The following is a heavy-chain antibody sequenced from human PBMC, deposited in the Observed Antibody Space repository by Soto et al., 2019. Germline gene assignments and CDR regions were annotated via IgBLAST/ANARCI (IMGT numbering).Heavy chain of an antibody. CDR1: GFSLNTYGVG. J-gene: IGHJ4*02. D-gene: IGHD3-16*01. V-gene: IGHV2-5*02. CDR3: ARALGSWGAYYFDY. Sequence: QITLKESGPTLVKPTQTLTLTCTVSGFSLNTYGVGVGWIRQPPGKALEWLALIYWDDDKRSSPSLKSRLTISKDSSNNQVVLTMTNMDPVDTVKYYCARALGSWGAYYFDYWGQGTLVTVSS. CDR2: IYWDDDK.